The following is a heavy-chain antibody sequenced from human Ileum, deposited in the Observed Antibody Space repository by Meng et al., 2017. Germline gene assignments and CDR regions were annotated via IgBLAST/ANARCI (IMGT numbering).Heavy chain of an antibody. CDR2: IYYSGST. J-gene: IGHJ4*02. Sequence: GSLRLSCTVSGGSISSSSYYWGWIRQPPGKGLEWIGSIYYSGSTYYNPSLKSRVTISVDTSKNQFSLKLSSVTAADTAVYYCAKGSYFGFDYWGQGTLVTVSS. V-gene: IGHV4-39*07. D-gene: IGHD3-10*01. CDR1: GGSISSSSYY. CDR3: AKGSYFGFDY.